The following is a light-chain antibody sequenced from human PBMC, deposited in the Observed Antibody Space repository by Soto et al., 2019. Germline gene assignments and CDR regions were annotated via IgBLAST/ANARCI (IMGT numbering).Light chain of an antibody. V-gene: IGKV3-11*01. J-gene: IGKJ5*01. CDR1: ESVGRH. Sequence: VVTQSPATLSVSPGERTTLSCRASESVGRHLAWYQQKPGQAPRLLIFDASNRAPGIPARFSGSGSGTDFTLTISSLEPEDFAVYYCQQRNNWPPITFGQGTRLEIK. CDR3: QQRNNWPPIT. CDR2: DAS.